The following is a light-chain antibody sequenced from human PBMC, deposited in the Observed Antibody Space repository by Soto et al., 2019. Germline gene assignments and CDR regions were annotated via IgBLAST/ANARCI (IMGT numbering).Light chain of an antibody. CDR1: QSISSY. CDR2: AAS. V-gene: IGKV1-39*01. Sequence: DIHMTQSPSSLSASLGDRDTITLRASQSISSYLNWYQQKPGKAPKVLINAASSLQSGVPSRFSGSGSGTDFTLTINSLQPEDFATYYCQQSYNPPLTFGRGTKVDI. J-gene: IGKJ1*01. CDR3: QQSYNPPLT.